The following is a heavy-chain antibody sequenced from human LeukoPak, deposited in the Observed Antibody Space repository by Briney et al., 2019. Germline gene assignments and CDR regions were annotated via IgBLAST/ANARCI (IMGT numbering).Heavy chain of an antibody. CDR3: ARDADTAYTFDY. J-gene: IGHJ4*02. CDR1: GYTFTGYY. CDR2: INPNSGGT. D-gene: IGHD5-18*01. V-gene: IGHV1-2*02. Sequence: ASVKVSCKASGYTFTGYYMHWVRQAPGQGLEWMGWINPNSGGTNYAQKFQGRVTMTRDTSISTAYMELSRLRSDDTAVYYCARDADTAYTFDYWGQGTLVTVSS.